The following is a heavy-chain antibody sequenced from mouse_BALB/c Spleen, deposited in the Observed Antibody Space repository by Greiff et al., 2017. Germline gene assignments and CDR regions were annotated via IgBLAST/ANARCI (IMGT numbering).Heavy chain of an antibody. J-gene: IGHJ1*01. D-gene: IGHD1-1*01. CDR2: ISSGSSTI. CDR1: GFTFSSFG. Sequence: EVQRVESGGGLVQPGGSRKLSCAASGFTFSSFGMHWVRQAPEKGLEWVAYISSGSSTIYYADTVKGRFTISRDNPKNTLFLQMTSLRSEDTAMYYCARSPLLRSTGWYFDVWGAGTTVTVSS. CDR3: ARSPLLRSTGWYFDV. V-gene: IGHV5-17*02.